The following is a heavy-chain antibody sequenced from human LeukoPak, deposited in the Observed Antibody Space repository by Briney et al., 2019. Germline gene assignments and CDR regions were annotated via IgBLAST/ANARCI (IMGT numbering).Heavy chain of an antibody. CDR3: ARADGGPGISFGPAASYYYYYGMDV. CDR2: ISSSSSTI. CDR1: GFTFSSYS. J-gene: IGHJ6*02. Sequence: GGSRRLSCAASGFTFSSYSVNWVRQAPGKGLEWVSYISSSSSTIYYADSVKGRFTISRDNAKNSLYLQMNSLRAEDTAVYYCARADGGPGISFGPAASYYYYYGMDVWGQGTTVTVSS. D-gene: IGHD2-2*01. V-gene: IGHV3-48*04.